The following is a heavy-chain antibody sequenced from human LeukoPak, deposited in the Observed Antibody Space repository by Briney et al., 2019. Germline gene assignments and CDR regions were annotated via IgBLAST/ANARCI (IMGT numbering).Heavy chain of an antibody. CDR1: GFTFSSYA. D-gene: IGHD2/OR15-2a*01. V-gene: IGHV3-9*01. CDR3: AKDSLSYYYYYGMDV. J-gene: IGHJ6*02. CDR2: ISWNSGSI. Sequence: SGGSLRLSCAASGFTFSSYAMPWVRQAPGKGLEWVSGISWNSGSIGYADSVKGRFTISRDNAKNSLYLQMNSLRAEDTALYYCAKDSLSYYYYYGMDVWGQGTTVTVSS.